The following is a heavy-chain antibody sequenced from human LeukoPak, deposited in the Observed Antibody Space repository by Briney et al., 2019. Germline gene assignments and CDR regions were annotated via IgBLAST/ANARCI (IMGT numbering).Heavy chain of an antibody. CDR2: IASDTTYM. CDR3: ARDYYDSSASATFDY. J-gene: IGHJ4*02. D-gene: IGHD3-22*01. V-gene: IGHV3-21*06. Sequence: GGSLRLSCEASGFTFETYTVNWVRQAPGKGLEWVSSIASDTTYMKYADSVKSRFTVSRDNAKNSVFLEMKSLRADDTAIYFCARDYYDSSASATFDYWGRGTLVTVSS. CDR1: GFTFETYT.